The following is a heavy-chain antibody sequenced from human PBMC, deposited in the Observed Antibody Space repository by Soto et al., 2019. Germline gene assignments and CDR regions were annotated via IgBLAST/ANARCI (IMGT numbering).Heavy chain of an antibody. CDR3: AKKRPLGGYNYYFDN. CDR1: GFMFSSYS. J-gene: IGHJ4*02. Sequence: EVQLLESGGALVQPGGSLSLSCAASGFMFSSYSMYWLRQAPGKGPEGVSGISANSGSILYADSVKGRFTISRHNSKNTPYLQMNRLRADDTSVYNRAKKRPLGGYNYYFDNWCQGTVVSGSS. D-gene: IGHD5-18*01. V-gene: IGHV3-23*01. CDR2: ISANSGSI.